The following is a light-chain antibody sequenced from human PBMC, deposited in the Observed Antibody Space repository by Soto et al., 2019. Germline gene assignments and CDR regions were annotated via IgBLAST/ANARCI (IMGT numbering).Light chain of an antibody. CDR1: QSVDSN. J-gene: IGKJ4*01. CDR2: GAS. V-gene: IGKV3D-15*01. Sequence: EIVMTQSPATLSVSPGDGATLSCRASQSVDSNLAWYQQKPGQTPRLLIYGASTRPTGIPARFSGSGSGTEFTLTISSLQSEDSAVYYCQQYNDWPLTFGGGT. CDR3: QQYNDWPLT.